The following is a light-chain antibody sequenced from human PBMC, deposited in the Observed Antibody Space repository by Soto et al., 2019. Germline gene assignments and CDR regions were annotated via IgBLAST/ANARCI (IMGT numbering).Light chain of an antibody. CDR2: EVS. V-gene: IGLV2-14*01. J-gene: IGLJ1*01. CDR1: SSDVGGYNY. CDR3: SLYTSSSTYV. Sequence: QSALTQPASVSGSPGQSITISCTGTSSDVGGYNYVSWYQQHPGKAPKVMIYEVSNRPSGVPDRFSGSKSGNTASLTISGLQAEDEADYYCSLYTSSSTYVFGTGTKVTVL.